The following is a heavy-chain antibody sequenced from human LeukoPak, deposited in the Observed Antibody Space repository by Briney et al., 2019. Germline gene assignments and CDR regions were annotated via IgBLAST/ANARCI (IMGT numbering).Heavy chain of an antibody. CDR3: ARGGNYWPQWWFDP. Sequence: SETLSLTCTVSGGSISTYYWSWIRQPPGKGLECIGYIYYTGSTSYNPSLKSRVTMSLDASKNRFSLELNSVTPADTAVYYCARGGNYWPQWWFDPWGRGTLVSVSS. V-gene: IGHV4-59*01. J-gene: IGHJ5*02. D-gene: IGHD1-26*01. CDR2: IYYTGST. CDR1: GGSISTYY.